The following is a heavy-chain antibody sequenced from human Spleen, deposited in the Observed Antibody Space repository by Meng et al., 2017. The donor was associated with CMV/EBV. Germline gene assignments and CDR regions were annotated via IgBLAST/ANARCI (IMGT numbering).Heavy chain of an antibody. Sequence: GGSLRLSCAASGFTFTNYAMSWVRQAPGKGLEWVSGIIASADSTFYADSAKGRFTIHRDNSKNTLYLQMNSLSAEDTAVYYCARDPSLYSSSWYPNWFGPWGQGTLVTVSS. V-gene: IGHV3-23*01. CDR1: GFTFTNYA. CDR3: ARDPSLYSSSWYPNWFGP. D-gene: IGHD6-13*01. J-gene: IGHJ5*02. CDR2: IIASADST.